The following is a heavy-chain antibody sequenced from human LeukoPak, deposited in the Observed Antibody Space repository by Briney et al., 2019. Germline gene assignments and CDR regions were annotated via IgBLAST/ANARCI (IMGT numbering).Heavy chain of an antibody. CDR3: AREPIGANTTAFDI. CDR2: ISAYNGNT. V-gene: IGHV1-18*01. D-gene: IGHD1-26*01. Sequence: ASVKVSFKASGYTFTSYGISWVRQAPGQGLELMGWISAYNGNTNNSQKHQGRVTLTTDTSTSTAYMELRSLRSDDTAVYYCAREPIGANTTAFDIWGQGTMVTVSS. CDR1: GYTFTSYG. J-gene: IGHJ3*02.